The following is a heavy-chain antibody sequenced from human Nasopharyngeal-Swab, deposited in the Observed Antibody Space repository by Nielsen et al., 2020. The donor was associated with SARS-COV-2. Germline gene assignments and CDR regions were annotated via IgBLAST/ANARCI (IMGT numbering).Heavy chain of an antibody. Sequence: GESLKISCAASGFTVSSNYMSWVRQAPGKGLEWASVIYSGGSTYYADSVKGRFTISRDNSKNTLYLQMNSLRAEDTAVYYCARDGSGYSYGLLDYWGQGTLVTVSS. V-gene: IGHV3-66*01. CDR3: ARDGSGYSYGLLDY. D-gene: IGHD5-18*01. J-gene: IGHJ4*02. CDR1: GFTVSSNY. CDR2: IYSGGST.